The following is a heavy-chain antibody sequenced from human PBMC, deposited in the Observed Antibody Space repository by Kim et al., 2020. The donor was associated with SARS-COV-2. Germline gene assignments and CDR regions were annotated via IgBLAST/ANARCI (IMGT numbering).Heavy chain of an antibody. CDR3: TRDSEGLWWELPRQYFDY. V-gene: IGHV3-49*03. CDR2: IRSKAYGGTT. CDR1: GFTFGDYA. D-gene: IGHD1-26*01. J-gene: IGHJ4*02. Sequence: SLRLSCTASGFTFGDYAMSWFRQAPGKGLEWVGFIRSKAYGGTTEYAASVKGRFTISRDDSKSIAYLQMNSLKTEDTAVYYCTRDSEGLWWELPRQYFDYWGQGTLVTVSS.